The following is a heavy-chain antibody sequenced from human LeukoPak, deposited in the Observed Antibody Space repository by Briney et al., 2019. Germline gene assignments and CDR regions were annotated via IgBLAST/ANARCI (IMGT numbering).Heavy chain of an antibody. CDR2: LYTSGST. J-gene: IGHJ6*03. CDR3: AREQSLGDYDSSGPRGYYYYYMDV. Sequence: SETLSLTCTVSGGSISSGSYYWSWIRQPAGKGLEWIGRLYTSGSTSYNPSLKSRVTISVDTSKNQFSLKLSSVTAADMAVYFCAREQSLGDYDSSGPRGYYYYYMDVWGKGTTVTISS. CDR1: GGSISSGSYY. D-gene: IGHD3-22*01. V-gene: IGHV4-61*02.